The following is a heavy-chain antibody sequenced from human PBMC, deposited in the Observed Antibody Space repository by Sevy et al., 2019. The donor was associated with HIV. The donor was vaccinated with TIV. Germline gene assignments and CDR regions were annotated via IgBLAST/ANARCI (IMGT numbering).Heavy chain of an antibody. D-gene: IGHD2-2*01. CDR1: GFTFSSYS. Sequence: GGSLRLSCAASGFTFSSYSMNWVRQAPGKGLEWVSYISSSSSTIYYADSVKGRFTISRDNAKNSLYLQMNGLRAEETAVYYCARAMNIVVVPAAITYYYYYGMDVWGQGTTVTVSS. J-gene: IGHJ6*02. CDR2: ISSSSSTI. CDR3: ARAMNIVVVPAAITYYYYYGMDV. V-gene: IGHV3-48*01.